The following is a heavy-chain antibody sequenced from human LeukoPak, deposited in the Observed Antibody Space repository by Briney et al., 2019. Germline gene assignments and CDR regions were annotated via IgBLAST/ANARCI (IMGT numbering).Heavy chain of an antibody. CDR1: GGTFSSYA. D-gene: IGHD3-22*01. V-gene: IGHV1-69*13. CDR3: AIHDSSGYYVWFDGFDI. CDR2: IIPIFGTA. J-gene: IGHJ3*02. Sequence: ASVTVSCKASGGTFSSYAISWVRQAPGQGLEWMGGIIPIFGTANYAQKFQGRVTITADESTSTAYMELSSLRSEDTAVYYCAIHDSSGYYVWFDGFDIWGQGTMVTVSS.